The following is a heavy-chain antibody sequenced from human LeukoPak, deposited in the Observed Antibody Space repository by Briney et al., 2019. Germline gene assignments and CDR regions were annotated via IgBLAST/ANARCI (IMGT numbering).Heavy chain of an antibody. Sequence: ASVKVSCKASGYTFTGYYMHWVRRAPGQGLEWMGWINPNSGGTNYAQKFQGRVTMTRDTSISTAYMELSRLRSDDTAVYYCARDRGGYSYGNWFDPWGQGTLVTVSS. D-gene: IGHD5-18*01. V-gene: IGHV1-2*02. CDR1: GYTFTGYY. J-gene: IGHJ5*02. CDR3: ARDRGGYSYGNWFDP. CDR2: INPNSGGT.